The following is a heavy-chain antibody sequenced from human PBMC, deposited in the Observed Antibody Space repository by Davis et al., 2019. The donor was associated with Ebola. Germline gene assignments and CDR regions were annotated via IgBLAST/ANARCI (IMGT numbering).Heavy chain of an antibody. J-gene: IGHJ5*02. CDR3: AREGNYYDSSGPLGFDP. CDR2: INPNSGGT. CDR1: GYTFTGYY. D-gene: IGHD3-22*01. V-gene: IGHV1-2*06. Sequence: AASVKVSCKASGYTFTGYYMHWVRQAPGQGLEWMGRINPNSGGTNYAQKFQGRVTMTRDTSISTAYMELSRLGSDDTAVYYCAREGNYYDSSGPLGFDPWGQGTLVTVSS.